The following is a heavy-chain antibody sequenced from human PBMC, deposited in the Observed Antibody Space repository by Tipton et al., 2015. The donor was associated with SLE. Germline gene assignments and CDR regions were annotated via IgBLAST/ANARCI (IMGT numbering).Heavy chain of an antibody. V-gene: IGHV1-46*01. CDR3: VRDLVGGHFDY. D-gene: IGHD3-16*01. CDR1: GYTFSDYY. CDR2: IITSEGRT. J-gene: IGHJ4*02. Sequence: QLVQSGADVKKPGASMKVSCKTSGYTFSDYYIHWMRQAPGQGLEWIGIIITSEGRTNYAQKFWGRVSMTRDMSTSTVYMELDSPTSDDTAVYYCVRDLVGGHFDYWGQGTLVTVSS.